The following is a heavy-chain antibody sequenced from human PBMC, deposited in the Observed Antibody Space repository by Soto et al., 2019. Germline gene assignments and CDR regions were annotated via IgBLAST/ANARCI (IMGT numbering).Heavy chain of an antibody. V-gene: IGHV1-3*01. J-gene: IGHJ5*02. CDR3: ARGIATGQLDP. CDR1: GYTFTRYT. D-gene: IGHD2-15*01. Sequence: GPVKVSCKASGYTFTRYTMNWVRQAPGQRLEWMGWINPDNGNTKSSQKFQDRVIITRDTSASTAYMDLSSLRSEDTAVYYCARGIATGQLDPWGQGTLVPSPQ. CDR2: INPDNGNT.